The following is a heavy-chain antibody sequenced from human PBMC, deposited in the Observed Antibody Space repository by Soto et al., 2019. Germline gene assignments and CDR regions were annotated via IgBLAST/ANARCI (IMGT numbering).Heavy chain of an antibody. Sequence: QVQLVESGGGVVQPGRSLRLSCAASGFTFSSYAMHWVRQAPGKGLEWVAVISYDGSNKYYADSVKGRFTISRDNSKNTLYLQMNSLRAEDTAVYYCARDRPGRFFQPWGQGTLVTVSS. J-gene: IGHJ1*01. V-gene: IGHV3-30-3*01. CDR1: GFTFSSYA. CDR3: ARDRPGRFFQP. CDR2: ISYDGSNK. D-gene: IGHD3-3*01.